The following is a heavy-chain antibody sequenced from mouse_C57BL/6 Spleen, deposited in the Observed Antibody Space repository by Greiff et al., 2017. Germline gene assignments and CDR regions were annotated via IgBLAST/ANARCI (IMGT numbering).Heavy chain of an antibody. Sequence: QVQLQQPGAELVMPGASVKLSCKASGYTFTSYCMHWVKQRPGQGLEWIGEIDPSDSYTNYNQKFKGKSTLTVDKSSSTAYMLLSSLTSEDSAVYYCARSGYYGSSSGFDYWGQGTTLTVSS. D-gene: IGHD1-1*01. V-gene: IGHV1-69*01. CDR1: GYTFTSYC. CDR3: ARSGYYGSSSGFDY. CDR2: IDPSDSYT. J-gene: IGHJ2*01.